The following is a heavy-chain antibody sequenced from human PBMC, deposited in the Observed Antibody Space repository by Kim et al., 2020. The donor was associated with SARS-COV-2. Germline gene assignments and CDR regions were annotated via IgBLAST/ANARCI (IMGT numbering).Heavy chain of an antibody. J-gene: IGHJ5*02. CDR1: GFTFSSYA. CDR3: ARVGQQLVLYSCWFDP. V-gene: IGHV3-30*04. Sequence: GGSLRLSCAASGFTFSSYAMHWVRQAPGKGLEWVAVISYDGSNKYYVDSVKGRFTISRDNSKNTLYLQMNSLRAEDTAVYYCARVGQQLVLYSCWFDPWGQGNLVTVSS. D-gene: IGHD6-13*01. CDR2: ISYDGSNK.